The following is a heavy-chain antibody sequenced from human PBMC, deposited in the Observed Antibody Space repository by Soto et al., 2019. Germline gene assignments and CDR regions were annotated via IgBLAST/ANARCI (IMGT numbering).Heavy chain of an antibody. CDR3: AKFPLTRGDPGCY. CDR2: ISGSGGST. D-gene: IGHD2-21*01. V-gene: IGHV3-23*01. J-gene: IGHJ4*02. CDR1: GFTFSSYA. Sequence: GSLRLSCAASGFTFSSYALSWVRQAPGKGLEWVSAISGSGGSTYYADSVKGRFTISRDNSKNTLYLQMNSLRAEDTAVYYCAKFPLTRGDPGCYCGQRTLVTVSS.